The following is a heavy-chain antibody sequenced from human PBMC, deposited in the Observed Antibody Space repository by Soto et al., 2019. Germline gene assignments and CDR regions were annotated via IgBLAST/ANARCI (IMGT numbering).Heavy chain of an antibody. CDR2: INSDGSST. CDR3: ARSLDIVVVPAAILFDYYYGMDV. CDR1: GLTCSSYW. V-gene: IGHV3-74*01. Sequence: VGSLRHSCAASGLTCSSYWMRWVRQATGKGLVWVSRINSDGSSTSYADSVKGRFTISRDNAKNTLYLQMNSLRAEDTAVYYCARSLDIVVVPAAILFDYYYGMDVWGRGTTVTVSS. J-gene: IGHJ6*02. D-gene: IGHD2-2*03.